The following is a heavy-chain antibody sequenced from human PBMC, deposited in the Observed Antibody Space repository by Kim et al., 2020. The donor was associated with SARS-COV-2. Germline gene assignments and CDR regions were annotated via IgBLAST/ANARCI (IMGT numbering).Heavy chain of an antibody. D-gene: IGHD3-22*01. CDR1: GGSISSGGYY. Sequence: SETLSLTCTVSGGSISSGGYYWSWIRQHPGKGLEWIGYIYYSGSTYYNPSLKSRVTISVDTSKNQFSLKLSSVTAADTAVYYCARWGVNSGYYQQNDYWGQGTLVTVSS. CDR3: ARWGVNSGYYQQNDY. CDR2: IYYSGST. J-gene: IGHJ4*02. V-gene: IGHV4-31*03.